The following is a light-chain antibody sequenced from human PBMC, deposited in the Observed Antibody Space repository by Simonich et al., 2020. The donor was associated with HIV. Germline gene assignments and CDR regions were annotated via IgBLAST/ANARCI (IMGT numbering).Light chain of an antibody. Sequence: QSALTQPASVSGSPGQSITISCTETSSEFGGYKNVSWYQQHPGKAPKLIIYDVFRRPSGLPYRFSGSNSGNTASLTISGLQAEDEADYYCCSYAGSYTWVFGGGTKLTVL. J-gene: IGLJ3*02. CDR3: CSYAGSYTWV. V-gene: IGLV2-11*01. CDR2: DVF. CDR1: SSEFGGYKN.